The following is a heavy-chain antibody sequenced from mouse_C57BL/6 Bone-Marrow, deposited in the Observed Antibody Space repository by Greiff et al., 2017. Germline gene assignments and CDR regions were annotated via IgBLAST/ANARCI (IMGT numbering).Heavy chain of an antibody. D-gene: IGHD2-3*01. J-gene: IGHJ2*01. CDR3: ARSGESYDGYPYYFGY. CDR1: GYTFTDYN. V-gene: IGHV1-18*01. Sequence: VQLQQSGPELVKPGASVKIPCKASGYTFTDYNMDWVKQSHGKSLEWIGDINPNNGGTIYNQKFKGKATLTVDKSSSTAYMELRSLTSEDTAVYYCARSGESYDGYPYYFGYWGQGTTLTVSS. CDR2: INPNNGGT.